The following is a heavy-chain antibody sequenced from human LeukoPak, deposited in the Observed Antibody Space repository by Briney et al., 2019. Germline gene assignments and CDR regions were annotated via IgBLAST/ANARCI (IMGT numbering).Heavy chain of an antibody. CDR2: TYYRSKWYN. CDR1: GDSVSSNSAG. Sequence: RSQTLSLTCAISGDSVSSNSAGWSWIRQSPSRGLERLGRTYYRSKWYNDYAVSVKGRITINPDTSKNQFSLQLNSVTPEDTAVYYCAKGGGSLDYWGRGTLVTVSS. CDR3: AKGGGSLDY. D-gene: IGHD1-26*01. J-gene: IGHJ4*02. V-gene: IGHV6-1*01.